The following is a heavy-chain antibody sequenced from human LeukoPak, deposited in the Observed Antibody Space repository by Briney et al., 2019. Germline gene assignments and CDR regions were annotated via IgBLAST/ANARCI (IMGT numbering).Heavy chain of an antibody. Sequence: PGGSLRLSCAASGFTFNTYTMNWVRQAPGKGLEWVSSISSGTSYIYYADSVKGRFTISRDNAKNSLYLQMNSLRAEDTAVYYCAKDKYGSGSYYNLVYWGQGTLVTVSS. CDR1: GFTFNTYT. CDR2: ISSGTSYI. J-gene: IGHJ4*02. CDR3: AKDKYGSGSYYNLVY. D-gene: IGHD3-10*01. V-gene: IGHV3-21*01.